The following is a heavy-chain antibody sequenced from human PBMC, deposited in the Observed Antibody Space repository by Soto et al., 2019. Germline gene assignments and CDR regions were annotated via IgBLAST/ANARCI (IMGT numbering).Heavy chain of an antibody. Sequence: QVQLVQSGAEVKKPGSSVKVSCKASGGTFSSYAISWVRQAPGQGLEWMGGIIPIFGTANYAQKFQGRVTIAADETTSTGYMELSSLRSEDRAVYYCASSQMTTVTSAFDYWGQGTLVTVSS. V-gene: IGHV1-69*01. CDR1: GGTFSSYA. D-gene: IGHD4-4*01. CDR3: ASSQMTTVTSAFDY. J-gene: IGHJ4*02. CDR2: IIPIFGTA.